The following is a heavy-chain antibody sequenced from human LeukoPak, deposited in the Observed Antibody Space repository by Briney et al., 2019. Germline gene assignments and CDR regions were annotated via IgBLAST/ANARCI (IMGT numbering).Heavy chain of an antibody. CDR1: GYTFTNYA. V-gene: IGHV1-3*01. CDR3: ARGIVVKPSANWFDP. Sequence: VASVKVSCKTSGYTFTNYAMQWVRQAPGQRLEWMGWINAGNGNTKYSQRFQGRVTITRDTSASIAYMKLSSLRSEDTAVYYCARGIVVKPSANWFDPWGQGTPVTVSS. J-gene: IGHJ5*02. CDR2: INAGNGNT. D-gene: IGHD2-2*01.